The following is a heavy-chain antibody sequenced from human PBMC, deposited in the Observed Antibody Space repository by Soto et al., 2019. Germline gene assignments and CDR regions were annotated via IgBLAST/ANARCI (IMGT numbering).Heavy chain of an antibody. J-gene: IGHJ4*02. Sequence: GGSLRLSCAASGFTFSSYAMSWVRQAPGKGLEWVSGINSNGSSTNYADSVKGRFTIFLDNAKNTLYLQMNSLRAEDTAVYYCARGGDTYGDYEGYWGQGTLVTVSS. CDR1: GFTFSSYA. CDR2: INSNGSST. CDR3: ARGGDTYGDYEGY. D-gene: IGHD4-17*01. V-gene: IGHV3-23*01.